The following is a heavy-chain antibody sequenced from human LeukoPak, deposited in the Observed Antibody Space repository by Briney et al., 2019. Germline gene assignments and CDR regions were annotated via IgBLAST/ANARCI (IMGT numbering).Heavy chain of an antibody. D-gene: IGHD6-13*01. V-gene: IGHV4-59*01. CDR2: IYYSGST. Sequence: SETLSLTCTVSGGSISNYYWSWIRQPSGKGLEWIGYIYYSGSTDYNPSLKSRVAIPVDTSKNQFCLRLSSVTAADTAVYYCARAPAAGDYYGMDVWGQGTTVTVSS. J-gene: IGHJ6*02. CDR1: GGSISNYY. CDR3: ARAPAAGDYYGMDV.